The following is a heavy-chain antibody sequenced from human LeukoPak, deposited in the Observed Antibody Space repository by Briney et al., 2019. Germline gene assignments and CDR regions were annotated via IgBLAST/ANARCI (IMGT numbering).Heavy chain of an antibody. D-gene: IGHD5-18*01. CDR1: GFTFSNAW. Sequence: GGSLRLSCAASGFTFSNAWMTWVRQAPEKGLEWVALIKSKTDGGTTDYAAPVKGGFTISRDDSKNTLYLQMNSLKTEDTAVYYCTTVYYGYGYNYWGQGTLVTVSS. J-gene: IGHJ4*02. CDR2: IKSKTDGGTT. CDR3: TTVYYGYGYNY. V-gene: IGHV3-15*01.